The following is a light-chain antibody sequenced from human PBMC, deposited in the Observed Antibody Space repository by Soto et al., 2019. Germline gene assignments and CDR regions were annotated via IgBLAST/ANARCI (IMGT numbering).Light chain of an antibody. Sequence: QSALTQPPSASGSPGQSVASSCTGTASDIGGYTFFSWYQQHPGKAPKLLIYAVNKRLSGVPDRFSGSQSGNTASLTVSGLQAEDEADYYCSAHGGTNPYVFGTGTKLTVL. CDR2: AVN. CDR1: ASDIGGYTF. J-gene: IGLJ1*01. CDR3: SAHGGTNPYV. V-gene: IGLV2-8*01.